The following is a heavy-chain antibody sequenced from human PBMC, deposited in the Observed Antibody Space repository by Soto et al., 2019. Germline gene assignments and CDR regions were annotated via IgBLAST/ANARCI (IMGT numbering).Heavy chain of an antibody. Sequence: QVQLVESGGGVVQPGRSLRLSCAASGFTFSSYGMHWVRQAPGKGLEWVAVISYDGSNKYYADSVKGRFTISRDNSKNXLYRQMNSLRAEDTAVYYCAKDPDSSGYYPLDAFDIWGQGTMVTVSS. V-gene: IGHV3-30*18. D-gene: IGHD3-22*01. J-gene: IGHJ3*02. CDR1: GFTFSSYG. CDR3: AKDPDSSGYYPLDAFDI. CDR2: ISYDGSNK.